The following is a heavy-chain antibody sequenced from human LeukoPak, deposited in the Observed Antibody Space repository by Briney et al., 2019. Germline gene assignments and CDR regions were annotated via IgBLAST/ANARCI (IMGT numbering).Heavy chain of an antibody. Sequence: GGSLRLSCAGSGFIFNNYAMHWVRQPPGKGLEWVSGISWNSGSIDYADSVKGRFTISRDNAKNSLYLQMNSLRVEDTAFYYCARDNRRHYTSGPNPDSLHWGQGALVTVSS. CDR3: ARDNRRHYTSGPNPDSLH. CDR2: ISWNSGSI. CDR1: GFIFNNYA. V-gene: IGHV3-9*01. J-gene: IGHJ4*02. D-gene: IGHD6-19*01.